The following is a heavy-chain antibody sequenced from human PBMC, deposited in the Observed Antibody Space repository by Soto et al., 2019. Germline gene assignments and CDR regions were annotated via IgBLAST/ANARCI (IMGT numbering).Heavy chain of an antibody. CDR3: AKRNGDSGSSDSRALQY. D-gene: IGHD6-6*01. CDR2: IYWNDDK. J-gene: IGHJ4*02. V-gene: IGHV2-5*01. CDR1: GFSLSTSGVG. Sequence: SGPTLVNPTQTLTLTCTFSGFSLSTSGVGVGWIRQPPGKALEWLALIYWNDDKRYSPSLKSRLTITKDTSKNQVVLTMTNMDPVDTATYFCAKRNGDSGSSDSRALQYWGQGTLVTVSS.